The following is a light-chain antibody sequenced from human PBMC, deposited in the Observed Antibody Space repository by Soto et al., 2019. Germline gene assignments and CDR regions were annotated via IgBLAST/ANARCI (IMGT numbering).Light chain of an antibody. CDR2: DVS. J-gene: IGLJ1*01. V-gene: IGLV2-14*01. Sequence: QSVLTQPASVSGSPGQSITISCTGSSSDVGGYNYVSWYQQHPGKAPKLMIYDVSNRPSGVSNRFSGSKSGNTASLTISGFQAEDEADYYCSSYTSSSTRLFGTGTKVTVL. CDR3: SSYTSSSTRL. CDR1: SSDVGGYNY.